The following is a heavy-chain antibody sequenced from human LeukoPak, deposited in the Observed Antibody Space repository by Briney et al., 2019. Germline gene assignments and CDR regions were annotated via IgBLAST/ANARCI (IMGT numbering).Heavy chain of an antibody. CDR2: INHSGST. V-gene: IGHV4-34*01. CDR1: GGSFSGYY. Sequence: SETLSLTCAVYGGSFSGYYWSWIRQPPGKGLEWIGEINHSGSTNYNPSLKSRVTISVDTSKNQFSLKLSSVTAADTAVYYCAAGGTPGLDYYYYGMDVWGQGTTVTVSS. CDR3: AAGGTPGLDYYYYGMDV. D-gene: IGHD3/OR15-3a*01. J-gene: IGHJ6*02.